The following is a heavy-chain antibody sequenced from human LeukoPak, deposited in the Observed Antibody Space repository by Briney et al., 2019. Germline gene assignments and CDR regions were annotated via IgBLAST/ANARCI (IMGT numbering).Heavy chain of an antibody. Sequence: PGGSLRLSCAASGFTFSRYWMHWVRQAPGKGLMWVSRINRDGSSITYADSVKGRFTISRDSAKNTLYLQMNSLRAEDTAVYYCAREGANGYSNYGWFDPWGQGTLVAVSS. D-gene: IGHD4-11*01. CDR1: GFTFSRYW. V-gene: IGHV3-74*01. CDR3: AREGANGYSNYGWFDP. J-gene: IGHJ5*02. CDR2: INRDGSSI.